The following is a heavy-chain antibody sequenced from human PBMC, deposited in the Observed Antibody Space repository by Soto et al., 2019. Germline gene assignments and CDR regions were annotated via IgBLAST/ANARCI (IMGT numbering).Heavy chain of an antibody. CDR1: GYPFTSYD. Sequence: QVQLVQSGGEVRKAGASVRVSCKTSGYPFTSYDISWVRQAPGQGLEWMGWINPYNGDTNYTQTFQGRVTMTKDTSTTTVYMELRSLKFDDTAVYFCARDPVAGHFDNWGQGTLATVSS. J-gene: IGHJ4*02. V-gene: IGHV1-18*04. D-gene: IGHD6-19*01. CDR2: INPYNGDT. CDR3: ARDPVAGHFDN.